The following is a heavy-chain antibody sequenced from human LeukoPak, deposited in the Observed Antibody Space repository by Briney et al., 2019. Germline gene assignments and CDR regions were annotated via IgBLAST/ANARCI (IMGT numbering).Heavy chain of an antibody. J-gene: IGHJ6*02. V-gene: IGHV3-48*03. D-gene: IGHD4-17*01. CDR3: AREGRRDDYGDYGHYYYYGMDV. CDR2: ISSSGSTI. Sequence: PGGSLRLSCAASGFTFSSYEMNWVRQAPGKGLEWVSYISSSGSTIYYADSVKGRFTISRDNAKNSLYLQMNSLRAEDTAVYYCAREGRRDDYGDYGHYYYYGMDVWGQGTTVTVSS. CDR1: GFTFSSYE.